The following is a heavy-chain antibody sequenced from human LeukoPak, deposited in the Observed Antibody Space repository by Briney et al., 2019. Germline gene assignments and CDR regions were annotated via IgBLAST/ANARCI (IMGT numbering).Heavy chain of an antibody. V-gene: IGHV1-46*01. CDR2: INPSGGST. CDR1: GYTFTGYY. Sequence: ASVKVSCKASGYTFTGYYMHWVRQAPGQGLEWMGIINPSGGSTSYAQKFQGRVTMTRDMSTSTVYMELSSLRSEDTAVYYCARGRGSSSWYYYYYYMDVWGKGTTVTVSS. J-gene: IGHJ6*03. D-gene: IGHD6-13*01. CDR3: ARGRGSSSWYYYYYYMDV.